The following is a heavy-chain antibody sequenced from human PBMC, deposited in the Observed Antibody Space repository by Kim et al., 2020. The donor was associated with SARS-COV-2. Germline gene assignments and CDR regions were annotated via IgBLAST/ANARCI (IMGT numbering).Heavy chain of an antibody. CDR1: GFTFSSYA. CDR2: ISYDGSNK. J-gene: IGHJ6*01. D-gene: IGHD3-10*01. CDR3: AREPARYGSGSYYYYYG. V-gene: IGHV3-30-3*01. Sequence: GGSLRLSCAASGFTFSSYAMHWVRQAPGKGLEWVAVISYDGSNKYYADSVKGRFTISRDNSKNTLYLQMNSLRAEDTAVYYCAREPARYGSGSYYYYYG.